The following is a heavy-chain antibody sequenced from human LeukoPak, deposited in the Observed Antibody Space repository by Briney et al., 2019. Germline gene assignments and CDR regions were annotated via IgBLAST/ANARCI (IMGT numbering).Heavy chain of an antibody. V-gene: IGHV1-18*01. D-gene: IGHD1-26*01. CDR1: GYTFTSHG. J-gene: IGHJ5*02. CDR2: ISAYNGNT. Sequence: ASVKVSCKASGYTFTSHGISWVRQAPGQGLEWMGWISAYNGNTNYAQKLQGRVTMTTDTSTSTAYMELRRLRSDDTAVYYCARARELLGWFDPWGQGTLVTVSS. CDR3: ARARELLGWFDP.